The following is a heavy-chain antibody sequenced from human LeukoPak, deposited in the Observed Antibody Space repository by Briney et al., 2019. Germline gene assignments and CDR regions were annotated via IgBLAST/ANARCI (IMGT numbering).Heavy chain of an antibody. Sequence: ASVKVSCKASGYTFTSYYMHWVRQAPGQGLEWMGIINPSGGSTSYAQKFQGRVTMTRDTSTSTVYMELSSLRSEDTAVYYCARVHHDQYCSSTNCQQPAGYWGQGTLVTVSS. CDR3: ARVHHDQYCSSTNCQQPAGY. V-gene: IGHV1-46*03. CDR2: INPSGGST. CDR1: GYTFTSYY. J-gene: IGHJ4*02. D-gene: IGHD2-2*01.